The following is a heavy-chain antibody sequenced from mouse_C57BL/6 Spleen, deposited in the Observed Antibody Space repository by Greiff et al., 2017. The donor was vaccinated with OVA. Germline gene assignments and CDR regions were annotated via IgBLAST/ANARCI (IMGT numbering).Heavy chain of an antibody. D-gene: IGHD2-1*01. V-gene: IGHV2-2*01. CDR1: GFSLTSYG. Sequence: VQLQQSGPGLVQPSQCLSITCTVSGFSLTSYGVHWVRQSPGKGLEWLGVIWSGGSTDYNAAFISRLSISKDNSKSQVFFKMNSLQADDTAIYYCASDYGNHYFDYWGQGTTLTVSS. CDR2: IWSGGST. CDR3: ASDYGNHYFDY. J-gene: IGHJ2*01.